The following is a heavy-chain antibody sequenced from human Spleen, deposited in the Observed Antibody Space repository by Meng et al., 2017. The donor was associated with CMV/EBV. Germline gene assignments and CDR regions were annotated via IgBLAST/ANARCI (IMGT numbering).Heavy chain of an antibody. D-gene: IGHD3-3*01. Sequence: SETLSLTCTVSGGSISSYYWSWIRQPPGKGLEWIGYIYYSGSTNYNPSLKSRVTISVDTSKNQFSLKLSSVTAADTAVYYCAREGDYDFWSGYIPRAFDYWGQGTLVTVSS. CDR2: IYYSGST. V-gene: IGHV4-59*01. CDR1: GGSISSYY. J-gene: IGHJ4*02. CDR3: AREGDYDFWSGYIPRAFDY.